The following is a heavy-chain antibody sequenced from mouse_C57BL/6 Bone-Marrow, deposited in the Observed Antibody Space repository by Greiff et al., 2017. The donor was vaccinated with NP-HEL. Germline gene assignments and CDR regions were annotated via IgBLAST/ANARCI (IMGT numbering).Heavy chain of an antibody. V-gene: IGHV1-85*01. Sequence: QVQLKESGPELVKPGASVKLSCKASGYTFTSYDINWVKQRPGQGLEWIGWIYPRDGITTYNEKFKGKATLTVDSSSSTAYMDLHSLTSEDSAVYFCARRALRHWYFDVWGTGTTVTVSS. CDR3: ARRALRHWYFDV. J-gene: IGHJ1*03. CDR1: GYTFTSYD. CDR2: IYPRDGIT. D-gene: IGHD1-1*01.